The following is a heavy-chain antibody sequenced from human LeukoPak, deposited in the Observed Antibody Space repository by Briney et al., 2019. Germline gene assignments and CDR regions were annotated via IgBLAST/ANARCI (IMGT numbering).Heavy chain of an antibody. CDR2: IYTSGST. V-gene: IGHV4-61*02. CDR3: ARDLGCCSSIRCVYWFDP. CDR1: GGSISSGSYY. Sequence: SSQTLSLTCTVSGGSISSGSYYWSWIRQPAGKGLEWIGCIYTSGSTNYNPSLKSRVTISVDTSKNQFSLKLSSVTAADTAVYYCARDLGCCSSIRCVYWFDPWGQGTLVTVSS. D-gene: IGHD2-2*01. J-gene: IGHJ5*02.